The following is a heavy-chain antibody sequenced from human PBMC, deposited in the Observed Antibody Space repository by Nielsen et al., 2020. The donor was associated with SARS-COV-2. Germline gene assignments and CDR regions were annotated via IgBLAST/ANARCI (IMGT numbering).Heavy chain of an antibody. CDR1: GFTFSSYA. Sequence: GGSLRLSCAASGFTFSSYAMSWVRQAPGKGLECVSAISGSGGGAYYADSVKGRFTISRDNSKNTLYLQMNSLRAEDTAVYFCAKEHLVDRALIMYYFDSWGQGTLVTVSS. J-gene: IGHJ4*02. CDR2: ISGSGGGA. D-gene: IGHD3-16*01. CDR3: AKEHLVDRALIMYYFDS. V-gene: IGHV3-23*01.